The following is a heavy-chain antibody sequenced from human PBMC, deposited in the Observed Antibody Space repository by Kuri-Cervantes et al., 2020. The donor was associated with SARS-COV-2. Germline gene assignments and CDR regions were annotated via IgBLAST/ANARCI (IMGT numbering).Heavy chain of an antibody. CDR2: TYYRSKWYD. J-gene: IGHJ5*02. CDR1: GDTVSSKIAA. CDR3: ARGTNWPPDGWFDP. Sequence: SQTLSLTCAISGDTVSSKIAAWNWFRQSPSRGLEWLGRTYYRSKWYDDYAVSVKSRISINPDTSKNQFSLHLNSVTPEDTAVYYCARGTNWPPDGWFDPWGQGTLVTVSS. D-gene: IGHD7-27*01. V-gene: IGHV6-1*01.